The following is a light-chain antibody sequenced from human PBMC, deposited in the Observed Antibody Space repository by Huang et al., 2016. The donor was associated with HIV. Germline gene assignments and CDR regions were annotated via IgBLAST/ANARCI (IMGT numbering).Light chain of an antibody. Sequence: DIQMTQSPSSLSASVGDRVTIACRASQSIGTDLNWYQQKPGKAPRLLIHVASSLQSGVPARVSGSGSGTDFTLTISSLQPEDFATYYCQQSYSALGLTFGGGTKVEIK. CDR2: VAS. J-gene: IGKJ4*01. CDR1: QSIGTD. CDR3: QQSYSALGLT. V-gene: IGKV1-39*01.